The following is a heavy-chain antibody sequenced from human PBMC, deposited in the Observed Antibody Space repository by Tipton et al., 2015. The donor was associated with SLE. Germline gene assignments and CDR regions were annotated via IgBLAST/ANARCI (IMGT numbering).Heavy chain of an antibody. Sequence: SLRLSCAASGFSFSVYAVSWVRQAPGKGLEWVSAIGADSATFYADSVKGRFTIARDNSRNTLYLQMNSLRPDNTAVYYCATSTVTTNPDYYYGMDVWGQGTTVTVSS. CDR3: ATSTVTTNPDYYYGMDV. V-gene: IGHV3-23*01. CDR1: GFSFSVYA. D-gene: IGHD4-17*01. J-gene: IGHJ6*02. CDR2: IGADSAT.